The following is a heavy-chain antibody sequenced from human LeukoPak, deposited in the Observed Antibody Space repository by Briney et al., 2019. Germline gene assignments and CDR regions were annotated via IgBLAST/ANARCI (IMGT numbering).Heavy chain of an antibody. J-gene: IGHJ2*01. CDR3: ARDGYYYDSSDDL. Sequence: PGGSLRLSCAASGFTSSSYSMNWVRQAPGKGLEWVSSISSSSSYIYYADSVKGRFTISRDNAKNSLYLQMNSLRAEDTAVYYCARDGYYYDSSDDLWGRGTLVTVSS. CDR2: ISSSSSYI. D-gene: IGHD3-22*01. CDR1: GFTSSSYS. V-gene: IGHV3-21*01.